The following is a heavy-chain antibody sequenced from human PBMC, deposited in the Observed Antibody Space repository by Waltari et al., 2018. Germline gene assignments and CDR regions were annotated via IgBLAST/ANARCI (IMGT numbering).Heavy chain of an antibody. CDR2: IRYDGSSK. CDR3: AKAIATYGDYGVYFDY. V-gene: IGHV3-30*02. D-gene: IGHD4-17*01. J-gene: IGHJ4*02. Sequence: QVQLVESGGGVVQPGGSLRLSCAASGFTFSSHGMHWLRPAPGTGLEWVAFIRYDGSSKYYAYSVKGRVPISRDNSKNTMYLQMNRLRAEDMAVYYCAKAIATYGDYGVYFDYWGQGTLVTVSS. CDR1: GFTFSSHG.